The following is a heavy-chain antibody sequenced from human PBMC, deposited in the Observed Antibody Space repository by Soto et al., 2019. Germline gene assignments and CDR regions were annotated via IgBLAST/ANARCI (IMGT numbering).Heavy chain of an antibody. CDR3: ARNVYYFDY. Sequence: PGGSLRLSCAASGFTFSTYWMAWVRQGPGKGLEWVANINQDGSEIYYVDSVKGRFTISRDNAENSLFLQMNSLRAEDTAVYYYARNVYYFDYWGQGNLVTVSS. V-gene: IGHV3-7*05. D-gene: IGHD3-16*01. CDR1: GFTFSTYW. J-gene: IGHJ4*02. CDR2: INQDGSEI.